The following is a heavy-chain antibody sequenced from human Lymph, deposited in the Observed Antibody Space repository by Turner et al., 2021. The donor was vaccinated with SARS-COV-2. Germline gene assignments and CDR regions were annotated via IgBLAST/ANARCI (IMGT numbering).Heavy chain of an antibody. CDR2: MDPNSCNK. D-gene: IGHD3-9*01. V-gene: IGHV1-8*01. CDR3: ERAAQLTVWFDP. Sequence: QAPLAQSGAEVKKPGASVKVTCMASGYTFTRYDINWVRQATGQGLEWMGWMDPNSCNKGYAQKFQVRVTMTRNTSISTAYMELGSLRSEYTAVYYYERAAQLTVWFDPWGQGTLVTVSS. J-gene: IGHJ5*02. CDR1: GYTFTRYD.